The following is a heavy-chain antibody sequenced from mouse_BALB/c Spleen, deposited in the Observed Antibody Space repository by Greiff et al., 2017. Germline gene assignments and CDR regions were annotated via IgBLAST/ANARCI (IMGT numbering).Heavy chain of an antibody. CDR3: ARDGYYPAMDY. CDR1: GFTFTDYY. D-gene: IGHD2-3*01. Sequence: EVKLMESGGGLVQPGGSLRLSCATSGFTFTDYYMSWVRQPPGKALEWLGFIRNKANGYTSEYSAYVKGRFTITRDNSQSILYLQMNTLRAEDSATYSCARDGYYPAMDYWGQGTSVTVSA. V-gene: IGHV7-3*02. CDR2: IRNKANGYTS. J-gene: IGHJ4*01.